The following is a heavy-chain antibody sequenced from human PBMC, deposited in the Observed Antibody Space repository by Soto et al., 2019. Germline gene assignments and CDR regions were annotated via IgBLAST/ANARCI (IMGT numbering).Heavy chain of an antibody. V-gene: IGHV1-24*01. Sequence: ASVKVSCKVSGYTLTELSMHWVRQAPGKGLEWMGGFDPEDGETIYAQKFQGRVTMTEDTSTDTAYMELSSLRSEDTAVYYCATERKRYPYYDSSFDYWGQGTLVTVSS. CDR3: ATERKRYPYYDSSFDY. J-gene: IGHJ4*02. D-gene: IGHD3-22*01. CDR2: FDPEDGET. CDR1: GYTLTELS.